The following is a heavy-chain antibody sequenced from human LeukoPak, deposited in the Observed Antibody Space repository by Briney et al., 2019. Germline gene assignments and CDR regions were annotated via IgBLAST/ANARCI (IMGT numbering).Heavy chain of an antibody. CDR3: AKAPGVKSLRYYGSGSNDAFDI. V-gene: IGHV3-23*01. J-gene: IGHJ3*02. CDR2: ISCSGGST. CDR1: GFTFSSYA. D-gene: IGHD3-10*01. Sequence: GGSLRLSCAASGFTFSSYAMSWVRQAPGKGLEWVSAISCSGGSTYYPDSVKGRFTISRDNSKNTLYLQMNSLGAEDTAVYYCAKAPGVKSLRYYGSGSNDAFDIWGQGTMVTVSS.